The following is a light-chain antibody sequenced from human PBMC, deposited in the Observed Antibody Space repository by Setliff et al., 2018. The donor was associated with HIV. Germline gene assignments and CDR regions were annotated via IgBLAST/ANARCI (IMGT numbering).Light chain of an antibody. J-gene: IGLJ1*01. CDR3: SSYAGSNNYV. Sequence: QSVLTQPPSASGSPGQSVTISCTGTTGDVGAYNFVSWYRQHPGKAPKLMIYEVTKRPSGVPDRFSGSKSANTASLTVSGLQAEDEADYYCSSYAGSNNYVFGTGTKVTV. CDR1: TGDVGAYNF. CDR2: EVT. V-gene: IGLV2-8*01.